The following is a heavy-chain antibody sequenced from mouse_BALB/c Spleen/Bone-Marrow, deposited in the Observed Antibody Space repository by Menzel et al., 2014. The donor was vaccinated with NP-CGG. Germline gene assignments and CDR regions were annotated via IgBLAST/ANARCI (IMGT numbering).Heavy chain of an antibody. Sequence: VDRKKTGAELIKRGVSGKISCKATGYTFSSYWIEWVKQRPGHGLEWIGEILPGSGSSNYNEKFKGKATITADTSSNTAYMQISSLTSEDSAVYYCTRWEGYFDFWGEATTPKVSS. J-gene: IGHJ2*01. V-gene: IGHV1-9*01. CDR1: GYTFSSYW. D-gene: IGHD4-1*01. CDR3: TRWEGYFDF. CDR2: ILPGSGSS.